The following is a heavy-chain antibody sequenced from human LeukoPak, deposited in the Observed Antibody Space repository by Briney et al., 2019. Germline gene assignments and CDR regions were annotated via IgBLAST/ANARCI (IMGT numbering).Heavy chain of an antibody. V-gene: IGHV3-23*01. D-gene: IGHD5-18*01. CDR3: AGRVTGYISGYVY. Sequence: PGGSLRLSCVASGITFSNYAVIWVRQAPEKGLDWVSVISGSAHKIRYADSVKGRFTISRDNSENIVYLQMNNLRAEDTAVYYCAGRVTGYISGYVYWGQGTLVTVSS. CDR1: GITFSNYA. CDR2: ISGSAHKI. J-gene: IGHJ4*02.